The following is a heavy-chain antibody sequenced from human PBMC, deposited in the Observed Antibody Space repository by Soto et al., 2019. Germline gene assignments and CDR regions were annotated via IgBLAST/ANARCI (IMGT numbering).Heavy chain of an antibody. V-gene: IGHV3-30*18. CDR2: VSHDGRNT. Sequence: PGGSLRLSCAASGFTFSDYAMHWVRQAPGKGLEWVAVVSHDGRNTQYADSVKGRFTISRDSSKNTVSLEMTSLRAEDTAVYYCAKGGRQWLVTSDFNYWGQGALVTVSS. D-gene: IGHD6-19*01. CDR1: GFTFSDYA. CDR3: AKGGRQWLVTSDFNY. J-gene: IGHJ4*02.